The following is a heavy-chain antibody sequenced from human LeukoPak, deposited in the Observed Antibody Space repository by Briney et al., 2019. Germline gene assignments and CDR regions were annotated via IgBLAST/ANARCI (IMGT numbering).Heavy chain of an antibody. CDR1: CRSVGIEY. Sequence: SETLSLTCTLSCRSVGIEYRRSVRQPPGKGLEWIGYITYSGSTNYNPSVKSRVTISVDKSKIQFSLRLSSVTAADTAVYSSARPVGSDYHWIDPWGQGTLVTVSS. CDR2: ITYSGST. CDR3: ARPVGSDYHWIDP. V-gene: IGHV4-59*02. D-gene: IGHD4-17*01. J-gene: IGHJ5*02.